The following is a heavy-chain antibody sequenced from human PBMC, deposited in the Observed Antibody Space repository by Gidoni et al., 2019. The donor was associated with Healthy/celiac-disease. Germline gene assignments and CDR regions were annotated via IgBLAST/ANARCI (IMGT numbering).Heavy chain of an antibody. CDR1: GFTFSSYG. J-gene: IGHJ5*02. V-gene: IGHV3-33*01. CDR2: IWYAGSNK. CDR3: AREFGELSPNWFDP. D-gene: IGHD3-10*01. Sequence: QVQLVESGGGVVQPGGSLRLSCAASGFTFSSYGMHWVRQAPGKGLEWVAVIWYAGSNKYYADSVKGRFTISRDNSKNTLYLQMNSLRAEDTAVYYCAREFGELSPNWFDPWGQGTLVTVSS.